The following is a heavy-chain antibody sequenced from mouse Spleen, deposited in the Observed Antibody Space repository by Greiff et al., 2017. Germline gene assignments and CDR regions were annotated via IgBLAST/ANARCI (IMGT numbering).Heavy chain of an antibody. CDR1: GYTFTSYW. J-gene: IGHJ2*01. D-gene: IGHD2-10*02. CDR3: ARSEYGNYFDY. CDR2: IHPNSGST. V-gene: IGHV1-64*01. Sequence: VQLQQSGAELVKPGASVKLSCKASGYTFTSYWMHWVKQRPGQGLEWIGMIHPNSGSTNYNEKFKSKATLTVDKSSSTAYMQLSSLTSEDSAVYYCARSEYGNYFDYWGQGTTLTVSS.